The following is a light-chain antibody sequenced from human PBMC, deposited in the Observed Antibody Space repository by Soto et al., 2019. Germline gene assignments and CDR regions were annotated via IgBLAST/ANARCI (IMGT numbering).Light chain of an antibody. J-gene: IGKJ2*01. Sequence: EIVMTQSPATLSVSLGDRATLSCRASQSVSTYLAWYQQKPGQAPRLLIYGASTRATGIPARFSGSGSETDFTLTISSLQSEDFAVYYCQQYDSWPPSDTFGQGTKLESK. CDR1: QSVSTY. V-gene: IGKV3-15*01. CDR2: GAS. CDR3: QQYDSWPPSDT.